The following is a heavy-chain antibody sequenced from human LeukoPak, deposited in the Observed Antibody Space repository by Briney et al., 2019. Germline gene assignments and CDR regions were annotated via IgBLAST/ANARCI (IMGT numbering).Heavy chain of an antibody. CDR3: ASDSGDGYRPDRFDF. J-gene: IGHJ4*02. CDR1: VYAFTSYC. D-gene: IGHD5-18*01. Sequence: APLTVSCTASVYAFTSYCFHWARHAPGQGPEWMGIINPRGDATSYAQKFQVRVTMTKDTSTSTVYIELSSLRTDDTAVYYCASDSGDGYRPDRFDFWGQGTLVTVSS. CDR2: INPRGDAT. V-gene: IGHV1-46*01.